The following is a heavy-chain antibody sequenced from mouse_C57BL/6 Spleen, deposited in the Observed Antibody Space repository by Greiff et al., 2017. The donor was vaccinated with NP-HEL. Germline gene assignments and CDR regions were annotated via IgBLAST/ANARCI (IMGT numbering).Heavy chain of an antibody. Sequence: QVQLQQPGAELVRPGSSVKLSCKASGYTFTSYWMDWVKQRPGQGLEWIGNIYPSDSETHYNHKFKDKATLTVDKSSSTAYMQLSSLTSEDSAVYYCARGDGYYVAYWGQGTLVTVSA. V-gene: IGHV1-61*01. CDR3: ARGDGYYVAY. CDR2: IYPSDSET. CDR1: GYTFTSYW. J-gene: IGHJ3*01. D-gene: IGHD2-3*01.